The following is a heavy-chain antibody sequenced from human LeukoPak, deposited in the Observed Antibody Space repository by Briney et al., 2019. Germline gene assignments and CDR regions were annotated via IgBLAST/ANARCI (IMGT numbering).Heavy chain of an antibody. J-gene: IGHJ4*02. CDR1: GFTFRDYA. CDR2: ISGGGDVT. Sequence: GGSLRLSCAASGFTFRDYAMSWVRQAPGKGLEWVSAISGGGDVTYYADSVKGRFTVSRDNSKNVLYLQMNSLRAEDTAVYYCARDLRGSGSHGDYWGQGTLVTVSS. CDR3: ARDLRGSGSHGDY. V-gene: IGHV3-23*01. D-gene: IGHD3-22*01.